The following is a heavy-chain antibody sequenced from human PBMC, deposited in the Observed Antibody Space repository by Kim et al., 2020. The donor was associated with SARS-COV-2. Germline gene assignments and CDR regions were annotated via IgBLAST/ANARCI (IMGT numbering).Heavy chain of an antibody. CDR2: ISYDGSNK. Sequence: GGSLRLSCAASGFTFSSYAMHWVRQAPGKGLEWVALISYDGSNKYYADSVKGRFTISRDNSKNTLYLQMNSLGAEDTAVYNCARDILTNSLYYYYGMDVWGQGTTVTVSS. D-gene: IGHD3-9*01. CDR3: ARDILTNSLYYYYGMDV. J-gene: IGHJ6*02. V-gene: IGHV3-30-3*01. CDR1: GFTFSSYA.